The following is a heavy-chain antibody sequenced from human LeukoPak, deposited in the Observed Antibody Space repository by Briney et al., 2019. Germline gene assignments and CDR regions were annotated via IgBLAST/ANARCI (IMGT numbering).Heavy chain of an antibody. V-gene: IGHV3-33*01. CDR2: IWYDGSNK. Sequence: GGSLRLSCAASGFTFSSYGMPWVRQAPGKGLEWVAVIWYDGSNKYYADSVKGRFTISRDNSKNTLYLQMNSLRAEDTTVYYCARDRMVAANSGGMDVWGQGTTVTVSS. J-gene: IGHJ6*02. CDR3: ARDRMVAANSGGMDV. CDR1: GFTFSSYG. D-gene: IGHD2-15*01.